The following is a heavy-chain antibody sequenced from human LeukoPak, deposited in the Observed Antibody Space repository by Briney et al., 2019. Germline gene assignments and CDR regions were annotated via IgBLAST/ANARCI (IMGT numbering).Heavy chain of an antibody. Sequence: ASVKVSCKASGYTFTGYYMHWVRQAPGQGLEWMGWINPNSGGTNYAQKFQGRVTMTRDTSISTAYMELSRLRSDDTAMYYCAREAESDNWFDPWGQGTLVTVSS. V-gene: IGHV1-2*02. D-gene: IGHD3-10*01. CDR3: AREAESDNWFDP. CDR2: INPNSGGT. CDR1: GYTFTGYY. J-gene: IGHJ5*02.